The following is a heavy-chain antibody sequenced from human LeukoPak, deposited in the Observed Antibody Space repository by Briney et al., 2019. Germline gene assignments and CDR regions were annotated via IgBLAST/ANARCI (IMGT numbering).Heavy chain of an antibody. D-gene: IGHD3-16*01. CDR3: VRGGAIDY. J-gene: IGHJ4*02. V-gene: IGHV3-33*01. CDR1: GFTFSSYG. CDR2: IWYDGTNK. Sequence: GGSLRLSCAASGFTFSSYGMHWVRQAPGKELEWVAVIWYDGTNKYFADSVNGRFAISRDNSKNTLSLQMNSLRVEDTAVYYCVRGGAIDYWGQGTLVTVSS.